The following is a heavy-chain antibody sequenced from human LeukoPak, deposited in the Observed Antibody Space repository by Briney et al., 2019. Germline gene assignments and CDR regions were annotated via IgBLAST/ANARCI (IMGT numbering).Heavy chain of an antibody. CDR3: ARETGGGDAFDI. CDR1: GFTFSNYA. V-gene: IGHV3-64*01. Sequence: PGGSLRLSCAASGFTFSNYAMHWVRQAPGKRLEYVSAISSNGGSTYYANSVKGRFTISRDKSKNTVYLKMGRLRAEDMAVYYCARETGGGDAFDIWGQGTMVTVSS. J-gene: IGHJ3*02. D-gene: IGHD3-10*01. CDR2: ISSNGGST.